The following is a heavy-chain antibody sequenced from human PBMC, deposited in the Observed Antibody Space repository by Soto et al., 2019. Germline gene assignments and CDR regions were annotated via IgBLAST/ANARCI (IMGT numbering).Heavy chain of an antibody. V-gene: IGHV2-5*02. CDR1: GFSLSTSGVG. CDR2: IYWDDDK. D-gene: IGHD1-26*01. CDR3: AHNSWAAEEDY. J-gene: IGHJ4*02. Sequence: QITLKESGPTLVKPTQTLTLTCTFSGFSLSTSGVGVGWIRQPPGKALEWLALIYWDDDKRYSPSLKSRLTXTXXTSKNQVVLTMTNMDPVDTATSYCAHNSWAAEEDYWGQGTLVTVSS.